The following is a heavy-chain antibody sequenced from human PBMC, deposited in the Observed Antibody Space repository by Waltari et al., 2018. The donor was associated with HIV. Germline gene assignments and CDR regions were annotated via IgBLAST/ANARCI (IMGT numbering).Heavy chain of an antibody. Sequence: EVQLVQSGAEVKKPGATVKISCKVSGYTFTDYYMNWVQQAPGKGLEWMGLVDPEDGETIYAEKFQGRVTITADTSTDTAYMELSSLRSEDTAVYYCATSEDIVVVPATAVYGMDVWGQGTTVTVSS. V-gene: IGHV1-69-2*01. CDR3: ATSEDIVVVPATAVYGMDV. J-gene: IGHJ6*02. D-gene: IGHD2-2*01. CDR2: VDPEDGET. CDR1: GYTFTDYY.